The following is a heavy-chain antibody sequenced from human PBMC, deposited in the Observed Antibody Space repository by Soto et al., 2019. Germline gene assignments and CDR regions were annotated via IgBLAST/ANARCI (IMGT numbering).Heavy chain of an antibody. CDR2: VNGGGDIT. CDR1: EFTFSSYS. V-gene: IGHV3-23*01. Sequence: EVQLLESGGGLVQPGGSLRLSCAASEFTFSSYSMIWVRQAPGKGLEWVSGVNGGGDITYNAESVKGRFPISRNNSKNALYLQMNSLRAEDTAVFYCARGHFGVTMDVWGQGTTVTVSS. J-gene: IGHJ6*01. CDR3: ARGHFGVTMDV. D-gene: IGHD3-3*01.